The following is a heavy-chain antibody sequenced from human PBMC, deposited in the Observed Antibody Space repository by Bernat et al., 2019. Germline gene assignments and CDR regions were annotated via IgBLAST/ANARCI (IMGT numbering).Heavy chain of an antibody. V-gene: IGHV3-30*04. Sequence: QVQLVESGGGVVQPGGSLRLSCAGSGFSFSDAVMHWVRQAPGKGLEWVAGVSTDGRGKHYADSVKDRFTISRDNPKNTLSLQMNSLRVDDTGIYYCAREGYTSGRSGSFDYWGQGTLVTVSS. D-gene: IGHD6-19*01. CDR2: VSTDGRGK. CDR3: AREGYTSGRSGSFDY. CDR1: GFSFSDAV. J-gene: IGHJ4*02.